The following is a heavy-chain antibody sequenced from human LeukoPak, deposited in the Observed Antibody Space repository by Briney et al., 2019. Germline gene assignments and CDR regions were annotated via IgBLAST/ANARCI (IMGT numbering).Heavy chain of an antibody. Sequence: GGSLRLSCAASGFTFSSYYMTWVRQAPGQGLEWVANIRQDGSAEFYADSVKGRFTISRDNAKNSLYLQMNSLRAEDTAVYYCARWLYSSGWAIDYWGQGTLVTVSS. CDR1: GFTFSSYY. D-gene: IGHD6-19*01. CDR3: ARWLYSSGWAIDY. V-gene: IGHV3-7*01. J-gene: IGHJ4*02. CDR2: IRQDGSAE.